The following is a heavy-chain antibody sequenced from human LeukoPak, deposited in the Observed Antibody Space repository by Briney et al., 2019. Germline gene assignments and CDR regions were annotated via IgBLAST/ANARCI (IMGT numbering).Heavy chain of an antibody. CDR1: GGSFSGYY. V-gene: IGHV4-34*01. J-gene: IGHJ4*02. D-gene: IGHD6-19*01. Sequence: SETLSLTCAVYGGSFSGYYWSWTRHPPGKGMEWIGEINHSGSTNYNPSLKTRVPITVDTAKTQFPLNLSFVTAATPAVFYFGGDSGYSSGWSWGQGTLVTVCS. CDR2: INHSGST. CDR3: GGDSGYSSGWS.